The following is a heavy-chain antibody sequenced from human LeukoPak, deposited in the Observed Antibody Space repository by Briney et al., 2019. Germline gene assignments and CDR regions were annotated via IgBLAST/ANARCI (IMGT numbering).Heavy chain of an antibody. V-gene: IGHV3-48*01. D-gene: IGHD6-19*01. CDR1: GLTISSYS. Sequence: GGSLRLSCAASGLTISSYSMNWVRQAPGKGLQWVSYISSSSSTIYYADSVKGRFTISRDNAKNSPYLQMSTLRAEDTAVYYCARVGKNGWDLDHWGQGTLVTVSS. CDR2: ISSSSSTI. CDR3: ARVGKNGWDLDH. J-gene: IGHJ4*02.